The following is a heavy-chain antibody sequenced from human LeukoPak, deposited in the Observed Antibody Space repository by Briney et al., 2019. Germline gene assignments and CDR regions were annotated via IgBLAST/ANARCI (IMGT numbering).Heavy chain of an antibody. D-gene: IGHD2-15*01. CDR1: GGSISSGGYY. CDR2: VYYSGST. Sequence: SQTLSLTCTVSGGSISSGGYYWSWIRQPPGRGLEWIGYVYYSGSTNYNPSFKSRISISVDTSRNQFSLQLSSVTAADTAVYCCARIHRYCSGGACYVLDNWGQGTLVAVSS. V-gene: IGHV4-61*08. J-gene: IGHJ4*02. CDR3: ARIHRYCSGGACYVLDN.